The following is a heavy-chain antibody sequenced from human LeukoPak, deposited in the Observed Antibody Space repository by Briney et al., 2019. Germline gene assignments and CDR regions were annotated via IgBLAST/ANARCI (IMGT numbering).Heavy chain of an antibody. V-gene: IGHV1-46*01. CDR3: ARDNSVGDNAWWFDP. D-gene: IGHD1-26*01. J-gene: IGHJ5*02. Sequence: VASVKVSCKASGYTFTSYYLHWVRQAPGQGLEWMGIIKPSGGSTYYAQKLQGRVTMTSDMSTSTVYMELSSLRSEDTAVYYCARDNSVGDNAWWFDPWGQGTLVTVSS. CDR2: IKPSGGST. CDR1: GYTFTSYY.